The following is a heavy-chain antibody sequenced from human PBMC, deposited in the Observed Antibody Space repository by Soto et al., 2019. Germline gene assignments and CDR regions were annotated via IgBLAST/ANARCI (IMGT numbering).Heavy chain of an antibody. V-gene: IGHV6-1*01. CDR3: ARNYDFWSGYAYGMYX. CDR2: KYYRSKWYN. CDR1: GDSVSSNSAA. J-gene: IGHJ6*02. D-gene: IGHD3-3*01. Sequence: SQTLSLTCSISGDSVSSNSAAWNWIRQSPSIGLECLGSKYYRSKWYNYYAVSLKSRITINPDTSKNQFSLQLNSVTPEDTAVYYCARNYDFWSGYAYGMYXWGQGTTVTVS.